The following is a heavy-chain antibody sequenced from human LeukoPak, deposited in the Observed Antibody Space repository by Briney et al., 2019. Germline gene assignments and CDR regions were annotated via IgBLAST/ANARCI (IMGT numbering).Heavy chain of an antibody. CDR2: INHSGST. J-gene: IGHJ5*02. Sequence: SETLSLTCDVYGGSFSGYYWSWIRQPPGKGLEWIGEINHSGSTNYNPSLKSRVTISVDTSKNQFSLKLSSVTAADTAVYYCASSITMVRGVKENWFDPWGQGTLVTVSA. V-gene: IGHV4-34*01. D-gene: IGHD3-10*01. CDR3: ASSITMVRGVKENWFDP. CDR1: GGSFSGYY.